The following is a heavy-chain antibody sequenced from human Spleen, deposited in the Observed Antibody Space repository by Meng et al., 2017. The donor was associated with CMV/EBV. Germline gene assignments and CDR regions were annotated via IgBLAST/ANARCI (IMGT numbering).Heavy chain of an antibody. J-gene: IGHJ4*02. CDR3: ARSLYYDFWTDYYGNFDY. CDR2: INPNSGGT. D-gene: IGHD3-3*01. V-gene: IGHV1-2*02. Sequence: ASVKVSCKASGYTFTGYYMHWVRQAPGQGLEWMGWINPNSGGTNYAQKFQGRVTMTRDTSISTAYMELSRLTSDDTAVYYCARSLYYDFWTDYYGNFDYWGQGTLVTVSS. CDR1: GYTFTGYY.